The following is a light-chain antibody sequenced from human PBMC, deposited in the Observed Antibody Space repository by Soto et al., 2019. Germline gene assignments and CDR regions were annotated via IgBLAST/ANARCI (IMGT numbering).Light chain of an antibody. CDR2: ENN. CDR1: SSNIGAGYE. CDR3: QSYDSSLSGYV. V-gene: IGLV1-40*01. Sequence: QSVLTQPPSVSEAPGQRVTISCTGSSSNIGAGYEAHWYQQVPGTAPKLLIYENNNRPSGVPDRFSGSKSGTSASLAITGLQAEDDAEYYCQSYDSSLSGYVFGTWTKVTVL. J-gene: IGLJ1*01.